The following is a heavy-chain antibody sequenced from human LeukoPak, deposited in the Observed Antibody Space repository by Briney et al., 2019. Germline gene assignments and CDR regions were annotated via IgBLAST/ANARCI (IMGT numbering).Heavy chain of an antibody. CDR3: ALYSSGWGSFDY. Sequence: LSLTCTVSGGSISSYYWSWIRQPPGKGLEWVSYISSSGSTIYYADSVKGRFTISRDNAKNSLYLQMNSLRAEDTAVYYCALYSSGWGSFDYWGQGTLVTVSS. J-gene: IGHJ4*02. CDR2: ISSSGSTI. D-gene: IGHD6-19*01. CDR1: GGSISSYY. V-gene: IGHV3-11*01.